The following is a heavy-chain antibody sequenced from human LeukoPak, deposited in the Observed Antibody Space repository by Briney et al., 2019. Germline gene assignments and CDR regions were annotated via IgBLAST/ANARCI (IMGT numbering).Heavy chain of an antibody. CDR1: GFTFRSYV. V-gene: IGHV3-23*01. D-gene: IGHD5/OR15-5a*01. J-gene: IGHJ4*02. CDR2: LSGSGEST. Sequence: VQPGGSLRLSCVAPGFTFRSYVLSWVRQAPGKGLEWVSALSGSGESTYYADAVKGRFTISRDNSKNTLYLQMNSLRADDTAVYYCAKARGSSVYEQFDYWGQGTQVTVSP. CDR3: AKARGSSVYEQFDY.